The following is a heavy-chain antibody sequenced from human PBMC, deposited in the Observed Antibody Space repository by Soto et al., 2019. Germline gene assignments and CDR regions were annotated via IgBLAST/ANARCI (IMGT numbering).Heavy chain of an antibody. Sequence: QVQLVESGGGVVQPGRSLRLSCAASGFTFSSYGMHWVRQAPGKGLEWVAVISYDGSNKYYADSVKGRFTISRDNPKNTLYLQMNSLRAEDTAVYYCAKDLYSSGWYGYFDYWGQGTLVTVSS. CDR3: AKDLYSSGWYGYFDY. D-gene: IGHD6-19*01. J-gene: IGHJ4*02. CDR2: ISYDGSNK. CDR1: GFTFSSYG. V-gene: IGHV3-30*18.